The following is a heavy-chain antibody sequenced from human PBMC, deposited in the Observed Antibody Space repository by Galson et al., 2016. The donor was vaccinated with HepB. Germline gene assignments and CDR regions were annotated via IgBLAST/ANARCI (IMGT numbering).Heavy chain of an antibody. CDR3: GKHAGFDY. J-gene: IGHJ4*02. V-gene: IGHV3-23*01. Sequence: SLRLSCAASGFSFSNSGMSWVRQAPGRGLEWVSGITRSGDATHHADFVKGRITISRDNSQNTLYLYMNNFTAGDTAIYYCGKHAGFDYWGQGALVTVSS. CDR2: ITRSGDAT. CDR1: GFSFSNSG.